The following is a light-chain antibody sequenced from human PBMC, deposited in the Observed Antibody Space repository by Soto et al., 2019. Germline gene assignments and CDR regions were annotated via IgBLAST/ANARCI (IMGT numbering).Light chain of an antibody. Sequence: EIVLTQSPATLSLSPGERATLSCRASQSVSYYLAWYQQKPGQAPRLLIYDASIRATGIPARFSGSGSGTDFTLTISSLETEDFAIYYCQQRSNWPPLNTFGQGTKLEIK. V-gene: IGKV3-11*01. CDR1: QSVSYY. J-gene: IGKJ2*01. CDR3: QQRSNWPPLNT. CDR2: DAS.